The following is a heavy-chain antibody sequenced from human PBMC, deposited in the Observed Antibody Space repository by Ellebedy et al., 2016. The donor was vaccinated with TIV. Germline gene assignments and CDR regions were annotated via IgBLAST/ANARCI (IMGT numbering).Heavy chain of an antibody. Sequence: ASVKVSCKASGYTFTSYDINWVRQATGQGLEWMGWMNPNSGNTGYAQKFQGRVTMTRNTSISTAYMELSSLRSEDTAIYYCAREIDRNQGRWFDPWGQGTRVTVSS. CDR1: GYTFTSYD. CDR2: MNPNSGNT. J-gene: IGHJ5*02. CDR3: AREIDRNQGRWFDP. D-gene: IGHD1-14*01. V-gene: IGHV1-8*01.